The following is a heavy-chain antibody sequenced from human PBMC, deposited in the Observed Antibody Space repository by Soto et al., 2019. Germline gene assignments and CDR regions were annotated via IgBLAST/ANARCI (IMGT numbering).Heavy chain of an antibody. D-gene: IGHD2-21*01. J-gene: IGHJ2*01. Sequence: QVHLVQSGAEVQKPGASVKVSCKASGYTFTDYWIHWVRQAPGQGLEWMGWINPKSGATNYAQKFQGWVTMTRDTSISTVYLDLSRLTSDDTAIYYCARDLCGGNCPGIWYFELWGRGTLVTVSS. CDR3: ARDLCGGNCPGIWYFEL. CDR1: GYTFTDYW. CDR2: INPKSGAT. V-gene: IGHV1-2*04.